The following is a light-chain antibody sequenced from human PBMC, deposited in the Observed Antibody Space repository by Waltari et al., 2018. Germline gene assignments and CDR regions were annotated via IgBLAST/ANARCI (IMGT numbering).Light chain of an antibody. J-gene: IGLJ2*01. V-gene: IGLV2-11*01. Sequence: QADLTQPRSVSGSPGQSVTISCTGTSGDIGGYNYVSWYQHHPGTAPKLMIYDVSKRPSGVSDRFSGSKSGDTASLTISGLQAEDEADYICTSYAGSDTYVLFGGGTRLTVL. CDR1: SGDIGGYNY. CDR2: DVS. CDR3: TSYAGSDTYVL.